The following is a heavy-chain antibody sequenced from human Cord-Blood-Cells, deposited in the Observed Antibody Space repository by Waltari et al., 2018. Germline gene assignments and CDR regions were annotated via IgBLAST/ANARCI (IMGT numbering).Heavy chain of an antibody. Sequence: QVQLQQWGAGLLKPSETLSLTCAVYGGSFSGYYWSWIRQPPGKGLEWIGEINHSGRTNYNPALKSRVTISVDTAKNQFSRKLSSVTAADTAVYYCARERESGTGDDAFDIWGQGKMVTVSS. V-gene: IGHV4-34*01. CDR3: ARERESGTGDDAFDI. D-gene: IGHD7-27*01. J-gene: IGHJ3*02. CDR2: INHSGRT. CDR1: GGSFSGYY.